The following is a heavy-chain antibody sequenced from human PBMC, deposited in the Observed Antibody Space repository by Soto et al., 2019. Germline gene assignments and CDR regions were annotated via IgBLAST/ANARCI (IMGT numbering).Heavy chain of an antibody. CDR2: IHYNGNT. J-gene: IGHJ4*02. CDR1: GGSVSSSLHY. Sequence: QLQLQESGPGLVKPSETLSLTCSVSGGSVSSSLHYWGWIRQPPGKGLEWIGSIHYNGNTYYNPSLKSRVTMSMDTSNDQLSLILISLTAADTAVYYCGRTPLGDYNTFPYFDSWGQGTLVIVSP. CDR3: GRTPLGDYNTFPYFDS. D-gene: IGHD4-17*01. V-gene: IGHV4-39*01.